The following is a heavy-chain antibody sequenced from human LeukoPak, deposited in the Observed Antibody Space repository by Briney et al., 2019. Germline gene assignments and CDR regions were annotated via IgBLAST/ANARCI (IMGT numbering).Heavy chain of an antibody. CDR3: ARVVLFRLCPCYMDV. CDR2: ISSSSSTI. CDR1: GFTFSSYS. D-gene: IGHD6-13*01. Sequence: GGSLRLSCAASGFTFSSYSMNWVRQAPGKGLAWVSYISSSSSTIYYADSVKGRFTISRDNAKNSLYLQMNSLRAEDTAVYYCARVVLFRLCPCYMDVWGKGTTVTVSS. V-gene: IGHV3-48*04. J-gene: IGHJ6*03.